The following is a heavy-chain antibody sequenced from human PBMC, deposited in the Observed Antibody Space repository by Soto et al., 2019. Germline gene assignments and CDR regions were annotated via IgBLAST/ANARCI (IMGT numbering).Heavy chain of an antibody. Sequence: QITLKESGPPLVKPTQTLTLTCTFSGFSLSTSGVGVGWIRQPPGKALEWLALIYWDDDKRYSPSLKSSLTITKDTSKNQVVRTMTNMDPVDTATYYCAHRGRGYSGYDPDAFDIWGQGTMVTVSS. CDR1: GFSLSTSGVG. V-gene: IGHV2-5*02. D-gene: IGHD5-12*01. CDR3: AHRGRGYSGYDPDAFDI. J-gene: IGHJ3*02. CDR2: IYWDDDK.